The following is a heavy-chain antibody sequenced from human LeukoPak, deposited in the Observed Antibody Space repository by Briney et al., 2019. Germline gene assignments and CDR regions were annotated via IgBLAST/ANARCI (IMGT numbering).Heavy chain of an antibody. CDR3: ARQDILDFDI. V-gene: IGHV4-34*01. J-gene: IGHJ3*02. CDR2: INHSGST. D-gene: IGHD5-12*01. CDR1: GGSFSGYY. Sequence: PSETLSLTCAVYGGSFSGYYWSWIRQPPGKGLEWIGEINHSGSTNYNPSLKSRVTISVDTSKNQFSLKLSSVTAADTAVYYCARQDILDFDIWGQGTMVTVSS.